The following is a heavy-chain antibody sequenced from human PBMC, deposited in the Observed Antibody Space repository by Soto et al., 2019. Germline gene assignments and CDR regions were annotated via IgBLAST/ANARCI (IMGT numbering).Heavy chain of an antibody. V-gene: IGHV3-7*01. J-gene: IGHJ6*03. CDR3: ARGGGSMRTDYYYYYMDV. CDR1: GFTFSSYW. Sequence: GGSLRLSCAASGFTFSSYWMSWVRQAPGKGLEWVANIKQDGSEKYYVDSVKGRFTISRDNAKNSLYLQMNSLRAEDTAVYYCARGGGSMRTDYYYYYMDVWGKGTTVTVSS. D-gene: IGHD2-8*01. CDR2: IKQDGSEK.